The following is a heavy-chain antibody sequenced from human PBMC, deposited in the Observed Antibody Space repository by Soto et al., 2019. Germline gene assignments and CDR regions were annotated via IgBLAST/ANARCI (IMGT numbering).Heavy chain of an antibody. J-gene: IGHJ4*02. Sequence: GGSLRLSCAASGFTFSSYGMHWVRQAPGKGLEWVAVIWYDGSNKYYADSVKGRFTISRDNSKNTLYLQMNSLRAEDTAVYYCARGRYSSGWFDYWGQGTLVTVSS. CDR3: ARGRYSSGWFDY. D-gene: IGHD6-19*01. CDR1: GFTFSSYG. CDR2: IWYDGSNK. V-gene: IGHV3-33*01.